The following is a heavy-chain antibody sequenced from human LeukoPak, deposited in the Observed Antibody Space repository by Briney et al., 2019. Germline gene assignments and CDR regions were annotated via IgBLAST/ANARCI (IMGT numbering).Heavy chain of an antibody. Sequence: ASVKVSCKASGYTFTGYYMHWVRQAPGQGLEWMGWINPNSGGTNYAQKFQGRVTMTRDTSISTAYMELSRLRSDDTAVYYCARVRGGSYYYYYYMDVWGKGITVTISS. CDR2: INPNSGGT. J-gene: IGHJ6*03. CDR3: ARVRGGSYYYYYYMDV. V-gene: IGHV1-2*02. CDR1: GYTFTGYY. D-gene: IGHD2-15*01.